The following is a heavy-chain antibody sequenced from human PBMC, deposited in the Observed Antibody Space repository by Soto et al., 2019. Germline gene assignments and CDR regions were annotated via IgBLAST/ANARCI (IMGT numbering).Heavy chain of an antibody. D-gene: IGHD6-19*01. Sequence: QVQLVESGGGVIQPGGSLRLSCAASGFTFSNYAMHWVRKAPGKGLEWVAFISYDGSNRYYGDSVKGRFTISRDNSKNTLFLQMTSLRGDDTAVYYCARDLRSSGCYWGQGTLVTVSS. CDR2: ISYDGSNR. CDR3: ARDLRSSGCY. V-gene: IGHV3-30-3*01. J-gene: IGHJ4*02. CDR1: GFTFSNYA.